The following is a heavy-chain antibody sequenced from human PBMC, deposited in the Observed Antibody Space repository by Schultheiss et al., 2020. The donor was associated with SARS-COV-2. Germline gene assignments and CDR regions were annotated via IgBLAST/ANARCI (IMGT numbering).Heavy chain of an antibody. CDR1: GFTFSSYG. D-gene: IGHD3-3*01. J-gene: IGHJ6*02. Sequence: GGSLRLSCAASGFTFSSYGMHWVRQAPGKGLEWVSAISGSGGSTYYADSVKGRFTISRDNAKNSLYLQMNSLRAEDTAVYYCARPIYDFWSGPNDPRYYYYGMDVWGQGTTVTVSS. CDR3: ARPIYDFWSGPNDPRYYYYGMDV. V-gene: IGHV3-23*01. CDR2: ISGSGGST.